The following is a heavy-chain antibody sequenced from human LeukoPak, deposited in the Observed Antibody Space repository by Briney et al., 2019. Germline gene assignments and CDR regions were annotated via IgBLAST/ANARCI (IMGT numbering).Heavy chain of an antibody. V-gene: IGHV3-23*01. CDR2: ISGSGGST. CDR1: GFTFSSYA. J-gene: IGHJ3*02. Sequence: GGSLRLSCAASGFTFSSYAMSWVRQAPGKGLEWVSAISGSGGSTYYADSVKGRFTISRDNSKNTLYLQMNSLRAEDTAVYYCARDIAAAAGTRSAGLRAFDIWGQGTMVTVSS. CDR3: ARDIAAAAGTRSAGLRAFDI. D-gene: IGHD6-13*01.